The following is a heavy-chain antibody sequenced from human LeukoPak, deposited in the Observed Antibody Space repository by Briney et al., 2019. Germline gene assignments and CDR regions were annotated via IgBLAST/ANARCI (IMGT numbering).Heavy chain of an antibody. J-gene: IGHJ3*02. D-gene: IGHD2-15*01. V-gene: IGHV3-21*01. CDR2: ISSSSSYI. Sequence: PGGSLRLSCAASGFTFSSYSMNWARQSSGKGLEWVSSISSSSSYIYYADSVEGRFTISRDNAQNSLYLQMNSLRAEDTAVYYCARTPPAFDIWGQGTMVTVSS. CDR1: GFTFSSYS. CDR3: ARTPPAFDI.